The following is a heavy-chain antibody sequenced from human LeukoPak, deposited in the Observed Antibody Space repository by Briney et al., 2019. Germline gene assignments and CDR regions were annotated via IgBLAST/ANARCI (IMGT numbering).Heavy chain of an antibody. CDR1: GGSTSSYY. Sequence: PSETLSLTCTVSGGSTSSYYWSWIRQPPGKGLEWIGYICYSGSTNYNPSLKSRVTISVDTSKNQFSLKLSSVTAADTAVYYCARDPGFLDYWGQGTLVTVSS. CDR2: ICYSGST. D-gene: IGHD2-21*01. CDR3: ARDPGFLDY. J-gene: IGHJ4*02. V-gene: IGHV4-59*01.